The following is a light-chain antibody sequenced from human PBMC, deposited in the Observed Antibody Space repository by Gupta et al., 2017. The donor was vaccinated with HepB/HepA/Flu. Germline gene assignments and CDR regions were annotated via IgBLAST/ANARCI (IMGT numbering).Light chain of an antibody. J-gene: IGKJ4*01. Sequence: DMQMPQPPSSLSASVGDRVTITCRASQSISSYLNWYQQKPGKAPKLLIYAASSLQSGVPSRFRGSGSGIDFTLTISSLQPEDFATYYCQQSDSTPPPTFGGGTKVEIK. V-gene: IGKV1-39*01. CDR1: QSISSY. CDR3: QQSDSTPPPT. CDR2: AAS.